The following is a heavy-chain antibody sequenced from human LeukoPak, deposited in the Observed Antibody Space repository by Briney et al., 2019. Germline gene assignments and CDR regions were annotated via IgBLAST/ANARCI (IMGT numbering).Heavy chain of an antibody. CDR3: ARGGGGYYDSSGHPFDY. J-gene: IGHJ4*02. CDR1: GGTFSSYA. Sequence: SVKVSCKASGGTFSSYAISWVRQAPGQGLEWMGGIIPIFGTANYAQKFQGRVTITADESTSTAYMELSSLRSEDTAVYYCARGGGGYYDSSGHPFDYWGQGTLVTVSS. CDR2: IIPIFGTA. D-gene: IGHD3-22*01. V-gene: IGHV1-69*13.